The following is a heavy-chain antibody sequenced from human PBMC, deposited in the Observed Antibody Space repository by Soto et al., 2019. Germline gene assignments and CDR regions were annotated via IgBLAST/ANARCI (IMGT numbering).Heavy chain of an antibody. V-gene: IGHV4-31*03. CDR2: IFYSGSF. Sequence: SETLSLTCTVSGGSISSGTSYWSWIRQRPGKGLEWIGYIFYSGSFYYTPSLRGRVMILADTSKNQFTLRLGSVTAADTAVYYCARRQLEYMFDPWGQGTLVTVSS. CDR1: GGSISSGTSY. J-gene: IGHJ5*02. D-gene: IGHD6-13*01. CDR3: ARRQLEYMFDP.